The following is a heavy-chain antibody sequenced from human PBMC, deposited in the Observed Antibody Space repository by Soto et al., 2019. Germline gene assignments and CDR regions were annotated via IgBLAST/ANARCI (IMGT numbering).Heavy chain of an antibody. CDR1: GFTFSSSW. D-gene: IGHD2-15*01. CDR3: VTGWSGY. J-gene: IGHJ4*02. Sequence: HPGGSLRLSCVVSGFTFSSSWMHWVRQAPGKGLVWVSRINSDGSSTNYGDSVEGRFTTSRDNAKNMLYLQMNSLRAEDTALYYCVTGWSGYWGQGTLVTVSS. CDR2: INSDGSST. V-gene: IGHV3-74*01.